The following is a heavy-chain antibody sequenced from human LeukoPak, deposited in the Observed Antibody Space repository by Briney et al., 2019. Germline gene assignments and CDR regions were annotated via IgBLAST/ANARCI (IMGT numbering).Heavy chain of an antibody. Sequence: ASVKVSCKASGYSFTSHYMHWVRQAPGQGLEWMGIIKPGGGTTGYAQKLQGRLTVTRDISTTTVYMELSGLRSEDTAVYYCARDMPRDMYYDSSNFDCWGQGTLVTVSP. V-gene: IGHV1-46*01. CDR2: IKPGGGTT. CDR3: ARDMPRDMYYDSSNFDC. D-gene: IGHD3-22*01. CDR1: GYSFTSHY. J-gene: IGHJ4*02.